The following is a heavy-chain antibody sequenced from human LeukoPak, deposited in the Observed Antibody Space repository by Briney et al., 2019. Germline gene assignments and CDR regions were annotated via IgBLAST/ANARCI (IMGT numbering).Heavy chain of an antibody. Sequence: GGSLRLSCAASGFSFISSGMNWVRQAPGKGLEWLAFIRYDGRDENFADSVKGRFTISRDNSKNTLYLQMNSLRAEDTDVYYCAKDSGFDSWGQGTLVTVSS. V-gene: IGHV3-30*02. J-gene: IGHJ4*02. CDR2: IRYDGRDE. CDR3: AKDSGFDS. D-gene: IGHD1-26*01. CDR1: GFSFISSG.